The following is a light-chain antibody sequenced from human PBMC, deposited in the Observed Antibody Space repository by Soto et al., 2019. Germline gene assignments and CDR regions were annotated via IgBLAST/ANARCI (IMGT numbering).Light chain of an antibody. Sequence: QAVVTQPPSVSGAPGQRVTISCTGSSSNIGAGYDVHWYQQLPRTAPKLLIYGNNNRPSGVPDRFSGSKSGTSASLAITGLQAEDEADYYCQSSDSSLSGVVFGGGTKLTVL. CDR1: SSNIGAGYD. CDR2: GNN. V-gene: IGLV1-40*01. CDR3: QSSDSSLSGVV. J-gene: IGLJ3*02.